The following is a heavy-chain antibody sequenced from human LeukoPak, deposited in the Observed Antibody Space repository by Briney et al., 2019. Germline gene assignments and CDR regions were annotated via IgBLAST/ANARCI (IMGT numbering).Heavy chain of an antibody. CDR1: GGSFSGYY. CDR2: INHSGST. CDR3: AAEDSSTSSMDV. D-gene: IGHD2-2*01. Sequence: SETLSLTCAVYGGSFSGYYWSWIRQPPGKGPEWIGEINHSGSTNYNPSLKSRVTISVDTSKNQFSLKLSSVTAADTAVYYCAAEDSSTSSMDVWGKGTTVIVSS. J-gene: IGHJ6*04. V-gene: IGHV4-34*01.